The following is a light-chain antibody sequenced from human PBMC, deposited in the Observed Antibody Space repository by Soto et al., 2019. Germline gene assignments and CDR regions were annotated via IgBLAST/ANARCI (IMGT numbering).Light chain of an antibody. Sequence: EIVLTQSPGTLSLSPGERATLSCRASQSVSSSYLAWYQQKPGQAPRLLIYGASSRATGIPDRFSDSGSGTDFTLTISRLEPEDCAVYYCQQYGSSPPYTFGQGTKLEIK. V-gene: IGKV3-20*01. CDR3: QQYGSSPPYT. J-gene: IGKJ2*01. CDR2: GAS. CDR1: QSVSSSY.